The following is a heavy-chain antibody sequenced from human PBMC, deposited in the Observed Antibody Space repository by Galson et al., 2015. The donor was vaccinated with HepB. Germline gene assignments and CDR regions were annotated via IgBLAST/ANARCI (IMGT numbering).Heavy chain of an antibody. J-gene: IGHJ6*02. CDR1: GGTFSSYA. CDR3: ARLYCSSTSCYDKTPHYYYYGMDV. CDR2: IIPIFGTA. Sequence: SVKVSCKASGGTFSSYAISWGRQAPGQGLEWMGGIIPIFGTANYAQKFQGRVTITADESTSTAYMELSSLRSEDTAVYYCARLYCSSTSCYDKTPHYYYYGMDVWGQGTTVTVSS. V-gene: IGHV1-69*13. D-gene: IGHD2-2*01.